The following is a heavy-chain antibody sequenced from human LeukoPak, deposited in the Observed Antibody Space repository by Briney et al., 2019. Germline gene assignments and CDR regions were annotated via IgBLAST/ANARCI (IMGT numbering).Heavy chain of an antibody. CDR2: INPNSGDT. Sequence: ASVKVSCKASGYTFTDYFIHWVRQAPGQGLEWMGWINPNSGDTNYAQSFQGRVTITRDTSLSTAYMELNRLPSDDTVVYYCARDPRDGYNCPFDYWGQGTLVTVSS. J-gene: IGHJ4*02. V-gene: IGHV1-2*02. D-gene: IGHD5-24*01. CDR3: ARDPRDGYNCPFDY. CDR1: GYTFTDYF.